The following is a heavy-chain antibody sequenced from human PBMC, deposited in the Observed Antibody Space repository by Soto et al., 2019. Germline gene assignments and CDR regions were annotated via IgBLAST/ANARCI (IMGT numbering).Heavy chain of an antibody. V-gene: IGHV3-66*01. J-gene: IGHJ3*02. Sequence: GGSLRLSCAASGFTVSSNYMSWVRQAPGKGLEWVSVIYSGGSTYYADSVKGRFTISRDNSKNTLYLQMNSLRAEDTAVYYCARDIDYGDYDAFDIWGQGTMVTVSS. CDR2: IYSGGST. CDR3: ARDIDYGDYDAFDI. CDR1: GFTVSSNY. D-gene: IGHD4-17*01.